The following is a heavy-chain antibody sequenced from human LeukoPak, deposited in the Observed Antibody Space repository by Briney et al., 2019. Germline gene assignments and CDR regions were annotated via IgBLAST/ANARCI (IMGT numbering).Heavy chain of an antibody. CDR2: ISGSGGST. V-gene: IGHV3-23*01. J-gene: IGHJ4*02. CDR1: AFTFSSYA. CDR3: ARDESDYGDPGGYY. D-gene: IGHD4-17*01. Sequence: GGSLRLSCAASAFTFSSYAMSWVRQAPGKGLEWVSAISGSGGSTYYADSVKGRFTISRDNSKNTLYLQMNSLRAEDTAVYYCARDESDYGDPGGYYWGQGTLVTVSS.